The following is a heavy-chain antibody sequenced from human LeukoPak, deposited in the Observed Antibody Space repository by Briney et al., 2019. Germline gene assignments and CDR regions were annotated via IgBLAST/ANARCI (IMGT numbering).Heavy chain of an antibody. V-gene: IGHV7-4-1*02. CDR3: ARDQEAAAGTYYYYYYMDV. D-gene: IGHD6-13*01. Sequence: ASVKVSCKASGYTFTSYAMNWVRQAPGQGLEWMGWINTNTGNPTYAQGFTGRFVFSLDTSVSTAYLQISSLKAEDTAVYYCARDQEAAAGTYYYYYYMDVWGKGTTVTVSS. CDR2: INTNTGNP. J-gene: IGHJ6*03. CDR1: GYTFTSYA.